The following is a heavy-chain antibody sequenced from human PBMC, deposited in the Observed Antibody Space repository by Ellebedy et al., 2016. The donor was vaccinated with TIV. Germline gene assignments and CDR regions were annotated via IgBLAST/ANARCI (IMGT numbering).Heavy chain of an antibody. CDR1: GGTFRSYA. J-gene: IGHJ6*02. Sequence: ASVKVSCKASGGTFRSYAISWVRQAPGQGLEWMGGILPSVGSADYAQRFQGRVTITADESTRTVHIELSSLRSEDTAVYYCAKRGRFGETMPPYYYYGMDVWGQGTTVTVSS. V-gene: IGHV1-69*13. D-gene: IGHD3-10*01. CDR2: ILPSVGSA. CDR3: AKRGRFGETMPPYYYYGMDV.